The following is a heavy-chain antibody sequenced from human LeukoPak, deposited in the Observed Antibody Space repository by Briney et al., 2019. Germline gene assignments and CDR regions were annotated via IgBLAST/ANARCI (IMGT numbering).Heavy chain of an antibody. CDR3: AREDWYFDL. Sequence: NPSETLSLTCAVYGGSFSGYQWSWIRQPPGKGLEWIGEINHSGSTNYNPSLKSRVTISVDTSKNQFSLKLSSVTAADTAVYYCAREDWYFDLWGRGTLVTVSS. V-gene: IGHV4-34*01. CDR1: GGSFSGYQ. J-gene: IGHJ2*01. CDR2: INHSGST.